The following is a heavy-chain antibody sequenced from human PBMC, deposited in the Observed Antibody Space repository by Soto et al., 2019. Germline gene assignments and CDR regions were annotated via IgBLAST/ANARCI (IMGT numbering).Heavy chain of an antibody. CDR3: ANVLGRELPVFDY. D-gene: IGHD1-26*01. CDR2: ISGSGGST. CDR1: GFTFSSYA. Sequence: GGSLRLSCAASGFTFSSYAMSWVRQDPGKGLEWVSAISGSGGSTYYADSVKGRFTISRDNSKNTLYLQMNSLRAEDTAVYYCANVLGRELPVFDYWGQGTLVTVSS. V-gene: IGHV3-23*01. J-gene: IGHJ4*02.